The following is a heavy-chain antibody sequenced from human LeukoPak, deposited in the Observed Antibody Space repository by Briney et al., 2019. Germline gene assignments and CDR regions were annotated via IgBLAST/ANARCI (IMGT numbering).Heavy chain of an antibody. CDR1: GGPIYSYY. Sequence: LETLSLTCTVSGGPIYSYYWSWIRQTAGKGLEWIGRLYPGVSTDYNPSLKSRVTMSVGTSKNQFALKLSAVTAADTAVYYCARLKFYDSTGYSPGYYMDVWGKGTTVTVSS. CDR2: LYPGVST. J-gene: IGHJ6*03. V-gene: IGHV4-4*07. CDR3: ARLKFYDSTGYSPGYYMDV. D-gene: IGHD3-22*01.